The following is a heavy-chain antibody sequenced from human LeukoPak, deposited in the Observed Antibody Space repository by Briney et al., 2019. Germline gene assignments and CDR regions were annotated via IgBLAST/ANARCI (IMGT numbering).Heavy chain of an antibody. D-gene: IGHD6-19*01. Sequence: PGGSLRLSCAASGFTFSSYTMHWVRQAPGKGLEWVAVISYDGSNKYYADSVKGRFTISRDNSKNTLYLQMDSLRAEDTAVYYCARAPYSSGWYVYWGQGTLVTVSS. V-gene: IGHV3-30-3*01. CDR2: ISYDGSNK. J-gene: IGHJ4*02. CDR3: ARAPYSSGWYVY. CDR1: GFTFSSYT.